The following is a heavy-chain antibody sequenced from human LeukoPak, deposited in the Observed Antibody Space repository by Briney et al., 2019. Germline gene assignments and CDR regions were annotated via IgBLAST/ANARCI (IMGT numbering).Heavy chain of an antibody. Sequence: PSETLSLTCAVYGGSFSGYYWSWIRQPPGKGLEWIGEINHSGSTNYNPSLKSRVTISVDTSKNQFSLKLSSVTAADTAVYYCARLFGAPSDYWGQGTMVTDSS. CDR2: INHSGST. D-gene: IGHD3-10*02. J-gene: IGHJ4*02. V-gene: IGHV4-34*01. CDR3: ARLFGAPSDY. CDR1: GGSFSGYY.